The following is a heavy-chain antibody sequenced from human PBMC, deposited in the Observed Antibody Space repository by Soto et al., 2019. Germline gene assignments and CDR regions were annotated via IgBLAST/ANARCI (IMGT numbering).Heavy chain of an antibody. CDR3: AILSSYDAFDI. Sequence: ASVKVSCKASGYTFTSYYMHWVLQAPGQGLEWMGIINPSGGSTSYAQKFQGRVTMTRDTSTSTVYMELSSLRSEDTAVYYCAILSSYDAFDIWGQGTMVTVSS. CDR2: INPSGGST. J-gene: IGHJ3*02. CDR1: GYTFTSYY. V-gene: IGHV1-46*01. D-gene: IGHD6-13*01.